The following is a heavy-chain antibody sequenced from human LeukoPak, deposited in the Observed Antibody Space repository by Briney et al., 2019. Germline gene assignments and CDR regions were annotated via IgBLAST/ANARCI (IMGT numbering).Heavy chain of an antibody. D-gene: IGHD6-6*01. J-gene: IGHJ4*02. CDR1: GFTFSSYA. CDR3: AKLYSSSYGFDY. CDR2: ISGSGGST. Sequence: GGPLRLSCAASGFTFSSYAMSWVRQAPGKGLEWVSAISGSGGSTYYADSVKGRFTISRDNSKNTLYLQMNSLRAEDTAVYYCAKLYSSSYGFDYWAREPWSPSPQ. V-gene: IGHV3-23*01.